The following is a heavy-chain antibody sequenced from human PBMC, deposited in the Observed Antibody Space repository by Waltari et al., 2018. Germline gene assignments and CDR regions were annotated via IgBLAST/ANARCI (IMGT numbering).Heavy chain of an antibody. CDR1: GFTFSSYA. D-gene: IGHD2-15*01. J-gene: IGHJ4*02. CDR2: ISGSGGST. V-gene: IGHV3-23*01. Sequence: EVQLLESGGGLVQPGGSLRLSCAASGFTFSSYAMSWVRQAPGKGLEWVSAISGSGGSTYCADSVKGRFTISRDNSKNTLYLQMNSLRAEDTAVYYCAKDSLIVVVAATDYWGQGTLVTVSS. CDR3: AKDSLIVVVAATDY.